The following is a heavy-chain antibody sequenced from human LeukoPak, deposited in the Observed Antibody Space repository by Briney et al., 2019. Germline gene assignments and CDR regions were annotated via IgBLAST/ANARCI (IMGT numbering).Heavy chain of an antibody. CDR1: GFTFSSYS. Sequence: GGSLRLSCAASGFTFSSYSMNWVRQAPGKGLEWVSSISSSSSYIYYADSVKGRFTISRDNAKDSLYLQMNSLRAEDTAVYYCARALYYYDSSGSHATYGMDVWGQGTTVTVSS. J-gene: IGHJ6*02. CDR3: ARALYYYDSSGSHATYGMDV. CDR2: ISSSSSYI. D-gene: IGHD3-22*01. V-gene: IGHV3-21*01.